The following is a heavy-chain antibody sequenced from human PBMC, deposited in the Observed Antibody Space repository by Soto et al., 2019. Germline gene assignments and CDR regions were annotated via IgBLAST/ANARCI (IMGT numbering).Heavy chain of an antibody. CDR1: GGSFSGYY. CDR2: INHSGST. CDR3: ARDRRGWFDP. J-gene: IGHJ5*02. V-gene: IGHV4-34*01. Sequence: QVQLQQWGAGLLKPSETLSLTCAVYGGSFSGYYWSWIRQPPGKGLEWIGEINHSGSTNYNPSLMSRVTISVDTSKNQFSLKLSSVTAADTAVYYCARDRRGWFDPWGQGTLVTVSS.